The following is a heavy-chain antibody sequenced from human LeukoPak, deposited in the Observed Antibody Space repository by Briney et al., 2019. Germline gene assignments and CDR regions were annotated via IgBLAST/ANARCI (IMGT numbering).Heavy chain of an antibody. CDR2: ISSIGSTI. V-gene: IGHV3-11*01. Sequence: GGSRRLSCAASGFTFSDYYMSWIRKAPGKGLEWVSYISSIGSTIYYADSVKGRFTISRDNAKNSLYLQMNSLRAEGTAVYYCAREPRYYYDSSGWTDYWGQGTLVTVSS. J-gene: IGHJ4*02. D-gene: IGHD3-22*01. CDR3: AREPRYYYDSSGWTDY. CDR1: GFTFSDYY.